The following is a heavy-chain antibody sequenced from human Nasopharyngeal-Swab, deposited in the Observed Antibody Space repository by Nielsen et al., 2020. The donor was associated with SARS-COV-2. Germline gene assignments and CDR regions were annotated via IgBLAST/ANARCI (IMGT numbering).Heavy chain of an antibody. CDR1: GGPLSSSNYY. V-gene: IGHV4-39*02. D-gene: IGHD4-11*01. CDR3: GRLTKTTVTRRLYLDY. J-gene: IGHJ4*02. Sequence: SETLSLTCTVSGGPLSSSNYYWGWIRQPPGKGLEWIGTVSYIGPPYYNPSLKSRVTMSVDTSKNHFSLRLTSVTAADTAVYYCGRLTKTTVTRRLYLDYWGQGTLVTVSS. CDR2: VSYIGPP.